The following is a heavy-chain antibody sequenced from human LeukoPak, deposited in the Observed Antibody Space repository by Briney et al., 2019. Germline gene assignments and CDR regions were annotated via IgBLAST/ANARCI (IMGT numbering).Heavy chain of an antibody. V-gene: IGHV3-23*01. J-gene: IGHJ4*02. CDR2: ISGGGRST. CDR1: GFTFSTCA. CDR3: ARERYFDY. Sequence: DPGGSLRLSCAASGFTFSTCAMSWVRQASGKGLEWVSTISGGGRSTDYADSVKGHFTISRDNSKNTLYLQMNSLRAEDTAVYYCARERYFDYWGQGTLVTVSP.